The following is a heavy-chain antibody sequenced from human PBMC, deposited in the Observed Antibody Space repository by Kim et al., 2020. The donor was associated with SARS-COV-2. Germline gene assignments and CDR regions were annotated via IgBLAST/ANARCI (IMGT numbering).Heavy chain of an antibody. V-gene: IGHV3-11*06. CDR3: ASGRYYFDY. D-gene: IGHD3-10*01. Sequence: SGSTSYAESLRGRFTITRDNAQKSLYLQMNSLRSEDTAIYYCASGRYYFDYWGQGTLVTVSS. J-gene: IGHJ4*02. CDR2: SGST.